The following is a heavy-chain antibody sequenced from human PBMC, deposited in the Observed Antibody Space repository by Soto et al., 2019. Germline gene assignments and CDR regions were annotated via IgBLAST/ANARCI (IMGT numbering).Heavy chain of an antibody. CDR1: GFTFNNYW. V-gene: IGHV3-7*03. Sequence: EVQLVESGGGLVQPGGSLRLSCAASGFTFNNYWMSWVRQAPGKGLEWVANIKQDESEKYYVDSVKGRFTISRDNAKNSLFLQMSSLRAEDTAVYYCATSLLGYSYGYDYWGQGTLVTVSS. CDR2: IKQDESEK. D-gene: IGHD5-18*01. J-gene: IGHJ4*02. CDR3: ATSLLGYSYGYDY.